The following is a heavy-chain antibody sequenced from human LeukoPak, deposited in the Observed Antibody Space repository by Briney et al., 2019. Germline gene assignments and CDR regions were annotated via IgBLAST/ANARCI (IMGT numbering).Heavy chain of an antibody. CDR3: ARRSIGSSWYAY. CDR2: IYHSGTT. CDR1: GGSISSNNW. Sequence: PSETLSLTCAVSGGSISSNNWWSWVRQPPGKGLEWIGNIYHSGTTHYNPSLKSRVTISVDMSKNHFSLRLSSVTAADTAVYYCARRSIGSSWYAYWGQGTLVTVSS. D-gene: IGHD6-13*01. J-gene: IGHJ4*02. V-gene: IGHV4-4*02.